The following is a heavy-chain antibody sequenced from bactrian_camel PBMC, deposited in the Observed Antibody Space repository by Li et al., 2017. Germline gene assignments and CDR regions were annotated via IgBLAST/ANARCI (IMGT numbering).Heavy chain of an antibody. J-gene: IGHJ6*01. Sequence: DVQLVESGGGSVQAGGSLRLSCEASEDTDSRYCMGWFRQAPGKEREGVARIATGSGNTYYADSVKGRFTISQDNAKNAVYLQMNSLKPEDTAMYYCAARGPYCTPSYLYVTLLIGARGPRSPSP. CDR3: AARGPYCTPSYLYVTLL. V-gene: IGHV3S40*01. D-gene: IGHD2*01. CDR2: IATGSGNT. CDR1: EDTDSRYC.